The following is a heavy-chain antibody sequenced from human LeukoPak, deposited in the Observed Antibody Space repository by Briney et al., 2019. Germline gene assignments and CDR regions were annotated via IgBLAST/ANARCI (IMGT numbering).Heavy chain of an antibody. J-gene: IGHJ2*01. V-gene: IGHV4-59*12. D-gene: IGHD3-22*01. CDR1: GGSISTSY. CDR2: IFYSGST. CDR3: ARDPARNLGSGHLDWYFDL. Sequence: PSETLSLTCTVSGGSISTSYWSWIRQPPGKGLEWIGYIFYSGSTDSNPSLKSRVTISVDMSTNQVSLKLRSVTAADTAVYYCARDPARNLGSGHLDWYFDLWGPGNLVTVSP.